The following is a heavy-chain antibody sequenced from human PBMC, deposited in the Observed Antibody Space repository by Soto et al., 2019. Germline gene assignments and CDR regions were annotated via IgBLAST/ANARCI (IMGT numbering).Heavy chain of an antibody. CDR3: SRGVGATTFDY. V-gene: IGHV1-69*06. CDR2: IIPIFGTA. CDR1: GGAFSSYA. D-gene: IGHD1-26*01. Sequence: SVKVSCKASGGAFSSYAISWVRQAPGQGLEWMGGIIPIFGTANYAQKFQGRVTITADKSTRTAYIELSSLRSEYTAVYYCSRGVGATTFDYWGQGTLVTVSS. J-gene: IGHJ4*02.